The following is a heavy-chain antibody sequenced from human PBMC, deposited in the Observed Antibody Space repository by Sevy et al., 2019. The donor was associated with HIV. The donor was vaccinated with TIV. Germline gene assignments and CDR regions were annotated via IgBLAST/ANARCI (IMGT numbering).Heavy chain of an antibody. J-gene: IGHJ6*02. CDR2: FDPEDGET. Sequence: ASVKVSCKVSGYTLTELSMHWVRQAPGKGLEWMGGFDPEDGETIYAQKFQGRVTMTEDTSTDTAYMELSSLRSEDTAVYYCATATTSWSSGYYQMYYGMDVWGQGTTVTVSS. D-gene: IGHD3-22*01. CDR1: GYTLTELS. CDR3: ATATTSWSSGYYQMYYGMDV. V-gene: IGHV1-24*01.